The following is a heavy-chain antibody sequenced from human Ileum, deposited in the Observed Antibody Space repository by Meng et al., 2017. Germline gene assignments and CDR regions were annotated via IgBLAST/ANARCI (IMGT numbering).Heavy chain of an antibody. D-gene: IGHD7-27*01. V-gene: IGHV4-61*03. Sequence: QVRWQESGPGQLRTASTTDLISTVSGSAVTTSHYQRGWIRQPTGKGRACIGYASTNYKPSRKSRLTISSATSTNHVSLKLISVTAADTAVYACETDHWGSLDYWGQGILVTVSS. J-gene: IGHJ4*02. CDR2: AST. CDR3: ETDHWGSLDY. CDR1: GSAVTTSHYQ.